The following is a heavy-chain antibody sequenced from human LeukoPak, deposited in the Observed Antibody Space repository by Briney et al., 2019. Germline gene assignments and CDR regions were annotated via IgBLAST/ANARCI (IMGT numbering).Heavy chain of an antibody. D-gene: IGHD2-2*01. Sequence: GGSLRLSCAASGFTFDDYAMHWVRQAPGKGLEWVSGISWNSGSIGYADSVKGRLTISRDNAKNSLFLQMNSLRAEDTAVYYCARGGSVKYSTHGGFDYWGQGTLVTVSS. J-gene: IGHJ4*02. CDR3: ARGGSVKYSTHGGFDY. CDR2: ISWNSGSI. V-gene: IGHV3-9*01. CDR1: GFTFDDYA.